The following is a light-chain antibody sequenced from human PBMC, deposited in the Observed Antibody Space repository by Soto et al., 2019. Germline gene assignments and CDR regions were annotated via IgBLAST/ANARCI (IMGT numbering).Light chain of an antibody. CDR3: QQYNNGWT. Sequence: EIVMTQSPATLSVSPGERATLSCRASQSVSSNLAWYQQKPGQATRLLIYGASTRATGIPARFSGSGSGTEFTLTISSMQSEDFAVYYCQQYNNGWTFGQGTKVEIK. CDR2: GAS. CDR1: QSVSSN. V-gene: IGKV3-15*01. J-gene: IGKJ1*01.